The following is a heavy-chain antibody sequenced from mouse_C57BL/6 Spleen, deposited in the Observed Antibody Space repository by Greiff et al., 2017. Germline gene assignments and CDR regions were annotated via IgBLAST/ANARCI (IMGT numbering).Heavy chain of an antibody. CDR2: IDPEDGDT. V-gene: IGHV14-1*01. Sequence: EVQLQQSGAELVRPGASVKLSCTASGFNIKDYYMHWVKQRPEQGLEWIGRIDPEDGDTEYAPKFQGKDTMTADTSSNTAYLQLSSLTSEDTAVYYCTGYGYHGGVAYWGQGTLVTVSA. J-gene: IGHJ3*01. CDR3: TGYGYHGGVAY. CDR1: GFNIKDYY. D-gene: IGHD2-2*01.